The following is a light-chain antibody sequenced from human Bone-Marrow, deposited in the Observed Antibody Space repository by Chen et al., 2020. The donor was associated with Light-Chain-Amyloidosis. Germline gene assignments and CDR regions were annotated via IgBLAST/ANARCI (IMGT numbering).Light chain of an antibody. Sequence: SYELTQPPSVSVSTGQTASITCSGDDLPTKYAYWYQQKPGQAPVLVIHRDTERPSGISERFSGSSSGTTATLTSSGVQAEDEADYHCQSADSSGTYEVIFGGGTKLTVL. CDR3: QSADSSGTYEVI. J-gene: IGLJ2*01. CDR1: DLPTKY. CDR2: RDT. V-gene: IGLV3-25*03.